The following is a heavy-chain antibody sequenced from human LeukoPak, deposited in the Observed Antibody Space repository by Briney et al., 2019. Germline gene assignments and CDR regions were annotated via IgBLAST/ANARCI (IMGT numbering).Heavy chain of an antibody. D-gene: IGHD1-26*01. V-gene: IGHV3-66*02. CDR2: IYSGGST. CDR3: ARDEWELLRAY. Sequence: PGGFLRLSCAASGFTVRSNYMSWVRQARGKWLEWVSIIYSGGSTYYADSVKGRFTISRDNSKNTLYLQMNSLRVEDTAVYYCARDEWELLRAYWGQETLVTVSS. J-gene: IGHJ4*02. CDR1: GFTVRSNY.